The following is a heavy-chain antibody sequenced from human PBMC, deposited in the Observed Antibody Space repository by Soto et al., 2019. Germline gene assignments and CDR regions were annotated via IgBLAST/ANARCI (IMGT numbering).Heavy chain of an antibody. CDR2: IYSGGST. J-gene: IGHJ4*02. D-gene: IGHD4-17*01. Sequence: EVQLVESGGGLVQPGGSLRLSCAASGFTVNSDYMTWVRQAPGKGLEWVSVIYSGGSTYYTDSVKGRFTISRDNSKNTLXXXMNSLRAEDTAVYYCARAPLYGGQAYWGQGTLVTVSS. V-gene: IGHV3-66*01. CDR3: ARAPLYGGQAY. CDR1: GFTVNSDY.